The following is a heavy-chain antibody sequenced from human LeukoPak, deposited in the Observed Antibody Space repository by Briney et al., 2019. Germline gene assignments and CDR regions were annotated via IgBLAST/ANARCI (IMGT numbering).Heavy chain of an antibody. V-gene: IGHV4-4*07. CDR2: IYTSGST. D-gene: IGHD1-14*01. Sequence: SETLSLTCTVSGGSISSYYWSWIRQPAGKGLEWIGRIYTSGSTNYNPSLKSRVTMSVDTSKNQFSLRLSSVTAADTAVYYCAGTEPPTGNYNWFDPWGQGTLVTVSS. CDR3: AGTEPPTGNYNWFDP. J-gene: IGHJ5*02. CDR1: GGSISSYY.